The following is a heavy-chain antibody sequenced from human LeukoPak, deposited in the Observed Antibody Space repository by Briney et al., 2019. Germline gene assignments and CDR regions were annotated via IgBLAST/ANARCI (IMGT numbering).Heavy chain of an antibody. J-gene: IGHJ3*02. CDR3: ARDGGYYASSGSIGGAFDI. D-gene: IGHD3-22*01. CDR2: IYYSGST. V-gene: IGHV4-59*01. CDR1: GGSISSYY. Sequence: PSETLSLTCTVSGGSISSYYWSWIRQPPGKGLEWIGYIYYSGSTNYNPSLKSRVTISVDTSKNQFSLKLSSVTAADTAVYYCARDGGYYASSGSIGGAFDIWGQGTMVTVSS.